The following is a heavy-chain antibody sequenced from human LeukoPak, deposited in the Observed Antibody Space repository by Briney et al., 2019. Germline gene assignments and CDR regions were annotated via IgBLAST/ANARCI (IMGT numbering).Heavy chain of an antibody. CDR3: ARDGPAADWDLDY. CDR1: GFTFSSYW. Sequence: GGSLRLSCAASGFTFSSYWMHWVRHVAGKKLMWVSQIKTDGSSTIYADSVKGRFTVSRDNAKNTLYLQIHSLRVEDTAIYYCARDGPAADWDLDYWGQGTLVTVSS. D-gene: IGHD3-9*01. CDR2: IKTDGSST. V-gene: IGHV3-74*01. J-gene: IGHJ4*02.